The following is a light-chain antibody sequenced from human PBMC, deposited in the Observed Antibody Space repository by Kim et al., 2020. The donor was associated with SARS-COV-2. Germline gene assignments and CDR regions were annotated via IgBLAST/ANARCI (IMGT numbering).Light chain of an antibody. CDR3: YSAADNKNGV. J-gene: IGLJ3*02. CDR2: KYS. CDR1: VLAKKY. V-gene: IGLV3-27*01. Sequence: SYELTQPAAVSVSPGQTARITCSGDVLAKKYARWFQQKPGQAPVFLIYKYSERPSGIPERFSGSSSGTTVTLTISGAQVEDEADYYCYSAADNKNGVFGGGPQLTVL.